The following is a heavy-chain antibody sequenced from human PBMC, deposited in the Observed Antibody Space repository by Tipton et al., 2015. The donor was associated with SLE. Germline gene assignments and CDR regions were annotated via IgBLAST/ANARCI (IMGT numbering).Heavy chain of an antibody. Sequence: LRLSCTVSGGSISSSTYYWNWIRQPPGKGLEWIGEINDRGRTNYSPALKSRVTISVDKSTNHLSMKLHSVTAADTALYYCARETRVDATFSKYNRFDTWGQGVLVSVSS. CDR3: ARETRVDATFSKYNRFDT. CDR1: GGSISSSTYY. J-gene: IGHJ5*02. V-gene: IGHV4-39*02. D-gene: IGHD1-26*01. CDR2: INDRGRT.